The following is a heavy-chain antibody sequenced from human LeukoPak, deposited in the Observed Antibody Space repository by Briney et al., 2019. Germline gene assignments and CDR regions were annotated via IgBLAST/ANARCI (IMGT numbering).Heavy chain of an antibody. Sequence: GESLKISCKGSGNSFTSYWIGWVRQMPGKGLEWMGIIYPGDSDTRYSPSFQGQVTISADKSISTAYLQWSSLKASDTAMYYCARLSPLYVSRGVPFDPWGQGTLVTVSS. CDR2: IYPGDSDT. CDR1: GNSFTSYW. D-gene: IGHD3-10*01. V-gene: IGHV5-51*01. CDR3: ARLSPLYVSRGVPFDP. J-gene: IGHJ5*02.